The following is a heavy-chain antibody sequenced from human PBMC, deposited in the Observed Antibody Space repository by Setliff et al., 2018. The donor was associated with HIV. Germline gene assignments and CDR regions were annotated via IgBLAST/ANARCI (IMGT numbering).Heavy chain of an antibody. Sequence: SGPTLVNPTETLTLTCAFSGFSLATDGVSLGWIRQPPGEGPEWLALIYWDGDTRYNPSLKGRLTVTKATSNNRVVLIMSHMDPEDTATYFCAHVNSFRSVYFDSWGEGMLVTVSS. V-gene: IGHV2-5*02. CDR1: GFSLATDGVS. CDR2: IYWDGDT. CDR3: AHVNSFRSVYFDS. D-gene: IGHD3-10*01. J-gene: IGHJ4*01.